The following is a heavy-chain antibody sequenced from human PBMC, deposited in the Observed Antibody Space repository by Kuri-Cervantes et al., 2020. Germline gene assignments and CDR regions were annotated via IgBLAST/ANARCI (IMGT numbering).Heavy chain of an antibody. CDR2: ISWNSGSI. Sequence: SLKISCAASGFTFDVYAMHWVRQAPGKGLEWVSGISWNSGSIGYADSVKGRFTISRDNAKNSLYLQMNSLRAEDTAVYYCARYGGTGLKSVDAFDIWGQGTMVTVSS. CDR1: GFTFDVYA. J-gene: IGHJ3*02. V-gene: IGHV3-9*01. D-gene: IGHD2-15*01. CDR3: ARYGGTGLKSVDAFDI.